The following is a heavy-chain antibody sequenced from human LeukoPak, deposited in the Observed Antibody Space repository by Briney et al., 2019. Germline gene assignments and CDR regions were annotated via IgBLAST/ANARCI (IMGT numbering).Heavy chain of an antibody. Sequence: ASVKVSCKASGGTFTSYAISWVRQAPGQGLEWMGGIIPIFSTANYAQNFQGRVTITADESTNTAYMELSSLRSEDTAVYYCASPGITGTPLNYWGQGTLVTVSS. D-gene: IGHD1-7*01. CDR2: IIPIFSTA. V-gene: IGHV1-69*13. J-gene: IGHJ4*02. CDR3: ASPGITGTPLNY. CDR1: GGTFTSYA.